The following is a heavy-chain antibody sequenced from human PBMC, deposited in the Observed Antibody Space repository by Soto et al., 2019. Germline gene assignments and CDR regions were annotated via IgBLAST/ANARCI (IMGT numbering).Heavy chain of an antibody. Sequence: EVQLVESGGGLVQPGGSLRLSCAASGFTFSSYTMNWGRQAPGKGLEWVSYISTSSTTIYYADSVKGRFTISRDNAKNSLYLQMNSLRAEDTAVYYCARGDSSGYGRVFDYWGQGTLVTVSS. CDR2: ISTSSTTI. CDR1: GFTFSSYT. CDR3: ARGDSSGYGRVFDY. D-gene: IGHD3-22*01. V-gene: IGHV3-48*01. J-gene: IGHJ4*02.